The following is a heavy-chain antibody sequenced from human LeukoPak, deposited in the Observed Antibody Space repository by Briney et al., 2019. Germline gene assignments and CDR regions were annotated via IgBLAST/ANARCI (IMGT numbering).Heavy chain of an antibody. D-gene: IGHD4-17*01. J-gene: IGHJ3*02. CDR3: VRDRGTATVRSFDI. CDR2: ISSRGTTT. V-gene: IGHV3-48*03. Sequence: PGGSLRLPCAASGITFSNYEMNWVRQAPGKGLEGVSYISSRGTTTHYADSVKGRFIISRDNAENSLYLQMNSLRVEDTALYHCVRDRGTATVRSFDIWGQGTMVTVSS. CDR1: GITFSNYE.